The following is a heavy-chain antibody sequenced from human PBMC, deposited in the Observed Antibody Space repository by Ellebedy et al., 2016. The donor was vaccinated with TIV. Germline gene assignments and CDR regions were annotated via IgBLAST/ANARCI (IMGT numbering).Heavy chain of an antibody. Sequence: GESLKISXAASGFIFSSYALTWVRQAPGKGLEWVSTLRGDYGSTYYADSVKGRFTISRDNAKNTLYLQMNSLRAEDTAVYYCARARPYCSGDCYSFGNWGQGSLVTVSS. CDR1: GFIFSSYA. V-gene: IGHV3-23*01. CDR3: ARARPYCSGDCYSFGN. CDR2: LRGDYGST. J-gene: IGHJ4*02. D-gene: IGHD2-21*02.